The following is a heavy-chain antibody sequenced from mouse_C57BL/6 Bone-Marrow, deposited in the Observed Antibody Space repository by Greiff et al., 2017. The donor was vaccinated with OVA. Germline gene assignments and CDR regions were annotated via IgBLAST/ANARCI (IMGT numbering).Heavy chain of an antibody. CDR1: GYTFTDYN. CDR2: INPNNGGT. Sequence: VQLQQSGPELVKPGASVKMSCKASGYTFTDYNMHWVKQSHGKSLEWIGYINPNNGGTSYNQKFKGKATLTVNKSSSTAYMELRSLTSEDSAVYYCARRDGYDYPWFAYWGQGTLVTVSA. CDR3: ARRDGYDYPWFAY. J-gene: IGHJ3*01. V-gene: IGHV1-22*01. D-gene: IGHD2-4*01.